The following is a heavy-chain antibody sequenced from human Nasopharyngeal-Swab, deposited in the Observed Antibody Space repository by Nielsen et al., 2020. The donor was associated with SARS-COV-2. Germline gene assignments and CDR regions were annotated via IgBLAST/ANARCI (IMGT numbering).Heavy chain of an antibody. V-gene: IGHV3-49*03. J-gene: IGHJ3*02. CDR3: ARSVGSFYGQGAFDI. Sequence: GGSLRLSCTTSGFTFGDYAMSWFRQAPGKGLEWVGFIRSKAYGGTTEYAASVKGRFTISRDDSKSIAYLQMNSLETEDTGVYYCARSVGSFYGQGAFDIWGQGTMVTVSS. CDR2: IRSKAYGGTT. D-gene: IGHD1-26*01. CDR1: GFTFGDYA.